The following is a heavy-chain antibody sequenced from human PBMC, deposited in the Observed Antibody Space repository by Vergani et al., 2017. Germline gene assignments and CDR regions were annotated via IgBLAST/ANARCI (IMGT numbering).Heavy chain of an antibody. CDR2: ISYDGSNK. CDR3: ARYLPDIVATITEGAWFDP. CDR1: GFTFSSYA. D-gene: IGHD5-12*01. V-gene: IGHV3-30-3*01. Sequence: QVQLVESGGGVVQPGRSLRLSCAASGFTFSSYAMHWVRQAPGKGLEWVAVISYDGSNKYYADSVQGRFTISRDNSKNTLYLQMNSLRAEDTAVYYCARYLPDIVATITEGAWFDPWGQGTLVTVSS. J-gene: IGHJ5*02.